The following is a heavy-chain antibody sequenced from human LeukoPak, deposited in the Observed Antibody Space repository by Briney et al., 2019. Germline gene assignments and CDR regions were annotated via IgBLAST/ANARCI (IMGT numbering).Heavy chain of an antibody. CDR1: GYTFTSYG. V-gene: IGHV1-18*01. D-gene: IGHD3-22*01. J-gene: IGHJ4*02. CDR3: AREPTYYYDSSGYYYES. Sequence: ASVKVSCKASGYTFTSYGLSWVRQAPGQGLEWMGWISAYNGNTNYAQKLQGRVTMTTDTSTSTAYMELRSLRSDDTAVYYCAREPTYYYDSSGYYYESWGQGTLVTVSS. CDR2: ISAYNGNT.